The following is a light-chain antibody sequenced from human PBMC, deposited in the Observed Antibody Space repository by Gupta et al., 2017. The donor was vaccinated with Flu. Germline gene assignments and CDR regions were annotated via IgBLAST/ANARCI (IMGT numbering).Light chain of an antibody. Sequence: DIVMSQSPDSLAVSLGERATINCKSSQSVLYSSNNKNYLAWYQQKPGQPPKLLIYWASTRESGVPDRFSGSGSGTDFTLTIISLQAEDVAADYCQQYYSTPQTFGQGTKVEI. CDR1: QSVLYSSNNKNY. CDR3: QQYYSTPQT. V-gene: IGKV4-1*01. CDR2: WAS. J-gene: IGKJ1*01.